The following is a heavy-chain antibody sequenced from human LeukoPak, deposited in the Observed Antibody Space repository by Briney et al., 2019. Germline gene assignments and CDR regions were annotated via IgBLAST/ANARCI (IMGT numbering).Heavy chain of an antibody. CDR2: INEDGSVK. CDR3: AKKVRTVTTWYFDY. Sequence: GESLRLSCAASGFSFTTYWMTWVRQAPGKGLQWVANINEDGSVKYYVDSVKGRFTISRDNSKNMLYLQMNSLRAEDTAVYYCAKKVRTVTTWYFDYWGQGTLVTVSS. V-gene: IGHV3-7*03. J-gene: IGHJ4*02. D-gene: IGHD4-17*01. CDR1: GFSFTTYW.